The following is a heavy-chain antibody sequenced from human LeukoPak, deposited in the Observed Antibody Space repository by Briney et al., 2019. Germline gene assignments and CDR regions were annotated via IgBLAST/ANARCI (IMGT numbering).Heavy chain of an antibody. J-gene: IGHJ4*02. CDR2: LSGSGVNT. V-gene: IGHV3-23*01. CDR3: AKDIEYYGSGSYLGLDD. CDR1: GFTFSTYA. Sequence: PGGSLRLSCEASGFTFSTYAMSWVRQAPGKGLEWVSGLSGSGVNTYYADSVKGRFTISRDNSQNTLYLQMNSLRAEDTAVYYCAKDIEYYGSGSYLGLDDWGQGTLVTVSS. D-gene: IGHD3-10*01.